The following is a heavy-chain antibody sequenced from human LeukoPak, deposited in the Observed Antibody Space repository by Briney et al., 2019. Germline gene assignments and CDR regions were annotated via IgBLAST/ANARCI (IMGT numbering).Heavy chain of an antibody. J-gene: IGHJ4*02. Sequence: SETLSLTCTVSGDSLRKSTFYWVWIRQPPGKGLEWIGYIYYSGGTNYNPSLKSRVTISVDTSKNQFSLKLSSVTAADTAVYYCARRGSSWYVDYWGQGTLVTVSS. CDR1: GDSLRKSTFY. D-gene: IGHD6-13*01. CDR3: ARRGSSWYVDY. V-gene: IGHV4-61*05. CDR2: IYYSGGT.